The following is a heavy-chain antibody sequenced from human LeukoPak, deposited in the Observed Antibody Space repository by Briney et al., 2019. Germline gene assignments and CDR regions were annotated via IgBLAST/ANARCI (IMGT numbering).Heavy chain of an antibody. V-gene: IGHV1-46*04. Sequence: ASVKVSCKASGGTFSSYAISWVRQAPGQGLEWMGGIDPSDGTTSYAQNLQGKITLTRDTSAGTVYLELSSLRSEATAVYYCVRGLYFRYFDYWGQGTLVTVSS. J-gene: IGHJ4*02. D-gene: IGHD3-9*01. CDR3: VRGLYFRYFDY. CDR2: IDPSDGTT. CDR1: GGTFSSYA.